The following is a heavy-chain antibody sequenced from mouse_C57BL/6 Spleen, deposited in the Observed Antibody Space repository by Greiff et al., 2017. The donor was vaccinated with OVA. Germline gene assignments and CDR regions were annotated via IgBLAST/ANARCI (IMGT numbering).Heavy chain of an antibody. CDR1: GYTFTSYW. V-gene: IGHV1-55*01. D-gene: IGHD1-1*01. CDR2: IYPGSGST. CDR3: ARGGTTFDY. J-gene: IGHJ2*01. Sequence: QVHVKQPGAELVKPGASVKMSCKASGYTFTSYWITWVKQRPGQGLEWIGDIYPGSGSTNYNEKFKSKATLTVDTSSSTAYMQLSSLTSEDSAVYYCARGGTTFDYWGQGTTLTVSS.